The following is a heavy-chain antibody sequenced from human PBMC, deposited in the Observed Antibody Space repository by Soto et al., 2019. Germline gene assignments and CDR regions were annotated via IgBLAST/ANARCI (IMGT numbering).Heavy chain of an antibody. D-gene: IGHD1-26*01. CDR3: ARDLATAHELMGNSYGMDV. V-gene: IGHV3-33*01. CDR1: VFTFSSYG. J-gene: IGHJ6*01. Sequence: PVGSLRLSCASSVFTFSSYGMHCVRHSPGKWLEWVAVIWYDGSNKYYADSVKGRFTISRDNSKNTLYLQMNSLRAEDTAVYYCARDLATAHELMGNSYGMDVWGQGTTVSVSS. CDR2: IWYDGSNK.